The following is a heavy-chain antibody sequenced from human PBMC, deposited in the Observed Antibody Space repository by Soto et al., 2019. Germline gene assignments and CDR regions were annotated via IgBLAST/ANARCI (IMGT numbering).Heavy chain of an antibody. D-gene: IGHD2-21*02. J-gene: IGHJ5*02. CDR2: VYHTGDT. CDR1: GGTVASSHW. CDR3: AREIVTAGGNNYFDP. Sequence: SETLSLTCGVSGGTVASSHWWSWVRQSPSRGLEWIGNVYHTGDTNFNPSLQSRVTFSVDKSNNQFSLRLTSLTAADTAVYFCAREIVTAGGNNYFDPWGPGTLVTVSS. V-gene: IGHV4-4*02.